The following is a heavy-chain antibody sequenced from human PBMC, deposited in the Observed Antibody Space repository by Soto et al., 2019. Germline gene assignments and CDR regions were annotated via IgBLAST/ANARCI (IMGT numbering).Heavy chain of an antibody. J-gene: IGHJ4*02. CDR3: ARSWAVAGSFDY. Sequence: EVQLVESGGGLVQPGGSLRLSCAASGFTVGSNYMNWVRQAPGKGLEWVSVIYSGGSTYYADSVKGRFTISRDNSKNTLYLQMNSLRAEDKAVYYCARSWAVAGSFDYWGQGTLVTVSS. V-gene: IGHV3-66*01. CDR1: GFTVGSNY. D-gene: IGHD6-19*01. CDR2: IYSGGST.